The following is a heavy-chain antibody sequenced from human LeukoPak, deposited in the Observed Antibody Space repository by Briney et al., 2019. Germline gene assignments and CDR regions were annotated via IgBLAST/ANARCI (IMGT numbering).Heavy chain of an antibody. CDR1: GFRFSDYG. CDR2: ISCNGGKI. D-gene: IGHD6-19*01. CDR3: AREGDIFGWVSTDV. Sequence: GRSLRLSCAASGFRFSDYGMHWVRQAPGKGLEWVGYISCNGGKIEYGDSVKGRFIISRDNSENTMYLQMHSLRAEDTAVYYCAREGDIFGWVSTDVWGQGTMATVSS. V-gene: IGHV3-30*03. J-gene: IGHJ4*02.